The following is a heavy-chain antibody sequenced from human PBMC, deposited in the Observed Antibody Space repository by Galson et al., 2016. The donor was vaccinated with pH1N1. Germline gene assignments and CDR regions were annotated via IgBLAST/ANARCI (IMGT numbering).Heavy chain of an antibody. CDR2: IIPVLGTP. CDR3: ARMGSIETLFDD. CDR1: GDNFNFFA. V-gene: IGHV1-69*10. D-gene: IGHD3-16*01. Sequence: SVKVSCKASGDNFNFFAISWVRQAPGQGLEWLGGIIPVLGTPTYAQRFQGRVTITADRSTTTGYLELSSLTSEDTAVYYCARMGSIETLFDDWVQGTLLSVSP. J-gene: IGHJ4*02.